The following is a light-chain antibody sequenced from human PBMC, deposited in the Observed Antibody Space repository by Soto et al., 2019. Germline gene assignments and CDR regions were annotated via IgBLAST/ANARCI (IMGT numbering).Light chain of an antibody. Sequence: DIQMTQSPSTLSASVGDRVAISCRASRSIGIWLAWYQQKPGKAPKLLIYKASSLESGVPSRFGGSGSGTEFTLTISSLQPDDFATYYCQKYNSAPLTFGRGTKVEIK. V-gene: IGKV1-5*03. CDR2: KAS. CDR1: RSIGIW. CDR3: QKYNSAPLT. J-gene: IGKJ4*01.